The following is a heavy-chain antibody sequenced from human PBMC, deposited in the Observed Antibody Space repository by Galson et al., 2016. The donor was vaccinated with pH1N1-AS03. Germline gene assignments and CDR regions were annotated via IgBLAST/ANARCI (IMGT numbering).Heavy chain of an antibody. CDR3: ARAAPFDP. J-gene: IGHJ5*02. CDR1: GYTFPNFG. CDR2: ISPYNGNT. Sequence: SVKVSGKASGYTFPNFGMSWVRQAPGQGLEWMGWISPYNGNTQYAQRLEGRVTMTTDTSTNTAYLELRSLTYDDTAAYYCARAAPFDPWGHGTLVIVSS. V-gene: IGHV1-18*04. D-gene: IGHD2-15*01.